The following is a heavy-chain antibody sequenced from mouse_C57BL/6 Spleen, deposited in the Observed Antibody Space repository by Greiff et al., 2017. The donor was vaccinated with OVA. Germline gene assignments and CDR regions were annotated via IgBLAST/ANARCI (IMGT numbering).Heavy chain of an antibody. Sequence: EVKLVESGGGLVKPGGSLKLSCAASGFTFSSYAMSWVRQTPEKRLEWVATISDGGSYTYYPANVKGRFTISRDNAKNNLYLQMSHLKSEDTAMYDCARDGPYYDPCAYWGQGTLVTVSA. CDR2: ISDGGSYT. V-gene: IGHV5-4*01. CDR3: ARDGPYYDPCAY. CDR1: GFTFSSYA. D-gene: IGHD2-4*01. J-gene: IGHJ3*01.